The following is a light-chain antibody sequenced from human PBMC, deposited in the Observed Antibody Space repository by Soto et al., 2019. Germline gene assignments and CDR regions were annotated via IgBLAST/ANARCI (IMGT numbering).Light chain of an antibody. J-gene: IGKJ4*01. CDR3: QKYDNAPLT. Sequence: DIQMTQAPSSLSASVGDIVTITCRARQDISTYLAWYQQKPGKVPKLLISAAYTLQSGVPQRFSGSGSGTHFTLTISSLQPEDVATYYCQKYDNAPLTFGGGTKVAIK. CDR2: AAY. V-gene: IGKV1-27*01. CDR1: QDISTY.